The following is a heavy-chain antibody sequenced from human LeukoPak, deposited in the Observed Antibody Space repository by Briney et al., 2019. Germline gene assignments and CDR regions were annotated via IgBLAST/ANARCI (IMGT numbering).Heavy chain of an antibody. D-gene: IGHD3-9*01. V-gene: IGHV3-15*01. CDR1: GFTFSSYA. CDR3: TTEVYDILTGYYFPDY. J-gene: IGHJ4*02. CDR2: IKSKTDGGTT. Sequence: GGSLRLSCAASGFTFSSYAMHWVRQAPGKGLEWVGRIKSKTDGGTTDYAAPVKGRFTISRDDSKNTLYLQMNSLKTEDTAVYYCTTEVYDILTGYYFPDYWGQGTLVTVSS.